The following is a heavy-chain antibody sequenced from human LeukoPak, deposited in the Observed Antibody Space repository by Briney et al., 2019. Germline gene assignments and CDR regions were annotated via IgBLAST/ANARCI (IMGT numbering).Heavy chain of an antibody. CDR3: ARDGPVPAAMSDAFDI. CDR2: ISVYNGNT. Sequence: ASVKVSCTASGYSFASYGINWVRQAPGQGLEWMGWISVYNGNTNYAQKFQGRVTMTTDTSTSTAYMELRSLRSDDTAVYYCARDGPVPAAMSDAFDIWGQGTMVTVSS. J-gene: IGHJ3*02. CDR1: GYSFASYG. V-gene: IGHV1-18*01. D-gene: IGHD2-2*01.